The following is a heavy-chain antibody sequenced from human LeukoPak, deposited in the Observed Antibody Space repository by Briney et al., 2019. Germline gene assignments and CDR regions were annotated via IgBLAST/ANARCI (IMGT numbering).Heavy chain of an antibody. D-gene: IGHD3-3*01. Sequence: SETLSLTCTVSGGSISSSSYYWGWIRQPPGKGLEWIGSIYYSGSTYYNPSLKSRVTISVDTSKNQFSLKLSSVTAADTAVYYCARARGRFLEWLLQDYFDYWGQGTLVTVSS. J-gene: IGHJ4*02. V-gene: IGHV4-39*07. CDR1: GGSISSSSYY. CDR2: IYYSGST. CDR3: ARARGRFLEWLLQDYFDY.